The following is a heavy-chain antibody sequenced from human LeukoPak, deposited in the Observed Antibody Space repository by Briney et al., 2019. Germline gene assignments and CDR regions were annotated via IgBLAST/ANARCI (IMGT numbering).Heavy chain of an antibody. V-gene: IGHV4-61*01. D-gene: IGHD3-10*01. J-gene: IGHJ4*02. CDR1: GGSVSSGTYY. CDR3: ARRGGSGRSFDY. CDR2: IYYTGST. Sequence: SETLSLTCTVSGGSVSSGTYYWSWIPQPPGKGLEWIGYIYYTGSTNYNPSLKSRLTISVDTSKNQFSLKLSSVTAADSAVYYCARRGGSGRSFDYWGQGTLVTVSS.